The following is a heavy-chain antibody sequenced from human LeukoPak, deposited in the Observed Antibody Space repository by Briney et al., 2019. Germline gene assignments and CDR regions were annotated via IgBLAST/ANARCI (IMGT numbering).Heavy chain of an antibody. CDR1: GLTFSSFG. CDR2: ISGSGTTT. V-gene: IGHV3-23*01. CDR3: ARERGQWLAPGFDY. Sequence: GGSLRLSCAASGLTFSSFGMSWVRQAPGKGLEWVSHISGSGTTTYYADSVKGRFTISRDNSKNTLYLQMNSLRAEDTAVYYCARERGQWLAPGFDYWGQGTLVTVSS. D-gene: IGHD6-19*01. J-gene: IGHJ4*02.